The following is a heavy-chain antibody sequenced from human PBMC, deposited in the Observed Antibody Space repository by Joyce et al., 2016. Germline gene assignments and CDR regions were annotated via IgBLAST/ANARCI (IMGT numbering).Heavy chain of an antibody. D-gene: IGHD6-19*01. J-gene: IGHJ1*01. CDR2: IYWDDDK. V-gene: IGHV2-5*02. Sequence: QITLKESGPTLVKPTQTLTLTCPFSGFSLSTSGMGVGWFRQPPGKALEWLADIYWDDDKRYSPSLKNRLTITKDTAKHQVVLTMTNVDPVDTATYFCAHNLIAVSGVAEYYQHWGQGTLVTVPS. CDR3: AHNLIAVSGVAEYYQH. CDR1: GFSLSTSGMG.